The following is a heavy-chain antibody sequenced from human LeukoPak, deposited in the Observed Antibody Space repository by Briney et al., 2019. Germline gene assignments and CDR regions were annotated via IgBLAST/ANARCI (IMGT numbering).Heavy chain of an antibody. Sequence: SETLSLTCTVSGGSISSSNYYRSWIRQPPGRELEWIASINYGGTPYYNPSLKSRVTISVDTSKNQFSLRLSSVTAADTAVYLCARYVVSGSGKFYFDYWGQGSLVTVSS. J-gene: IGHJ4*02. CDR2: INYGGTP. CDR3: ARYVVSGSGKFYFDY. CDR1: GGSISSSNYY. V-gene: IGHV4-39*01. D-gene: IGHD3-10*01.